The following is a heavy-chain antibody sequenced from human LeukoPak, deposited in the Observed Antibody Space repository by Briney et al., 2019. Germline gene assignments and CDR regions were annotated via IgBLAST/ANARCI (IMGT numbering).Heavy chain of an antibody. CDR3: ARRSSGWSGVDY. CDR2: IYSGGST. J-gene: IGHJ4*02. D-gene: IGHD6-19*01. CDR1: GFTVSSNY. Sequence: GSLRLSCAASGFTVSSNYMSWVRQAPGKGLEWVSVIYSGGSTYYADSVKGRFTISRDNSKNTLYLQMNSLRAEDTAVYYCARRSSGWSGVDYWGQGTLVTVSS. V-gene: IGHV3-66*04.